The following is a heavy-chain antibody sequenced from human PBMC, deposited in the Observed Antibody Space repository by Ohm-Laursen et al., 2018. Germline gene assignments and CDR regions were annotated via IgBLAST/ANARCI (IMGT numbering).Heavy chain of an antibody. CDR2: ISTSGRS. V-gene: IGHV4-4*07. CDR3: ARVSAAGYNWFDP. D-gene: IGHD6-13*01. CDR1: GDSISSYY. Sequence: ETLSLTCSISGDSISSYYWTWIRQPAGKGLEWIGRISTSGRSNYNPSLKSRVTMSVDTSKNQFSLKLNSVTAADTAVYYCARVSAAGYNWFDPWGQGTLVTVSS. J-gene: IGHJ5*02.